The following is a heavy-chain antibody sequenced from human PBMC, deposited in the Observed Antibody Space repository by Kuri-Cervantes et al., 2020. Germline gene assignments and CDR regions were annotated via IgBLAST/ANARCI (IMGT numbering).Heavy chain of an antibody. J-gene: IGHJ6*03. CDR1: GFTFSLYS. D-gene: IGHD3-16*01. CDR3: ARATSGGPPYYYYMDV. Sequence: GGSLRLSCAAPGFTFSLYSMNWVRQTPGKGLEWVSSISRGSTYIYYADSMKGRFTISRDNAKNSLYLQMNSLRAEDTAVYYCARATSGGPPYYYYMDVWGKGTTVTVSS. CDR2: ISRGSTYI. V-gene: IGHV3-21*04.